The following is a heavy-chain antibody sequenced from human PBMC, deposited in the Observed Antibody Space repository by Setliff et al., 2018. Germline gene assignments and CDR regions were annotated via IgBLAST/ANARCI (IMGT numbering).Heavy chain of an antibody. J-gene: IGHJ5*02. CDR1: GYTFTGYY. V-gene: IGHV1-2*06. Sequence: ASVKVSCKASGYTFTGYYMHWVRQAPGQGLEWMGRINPNSGGTNYAQKFQGRVTMTRDTSISTAYMELSRLRSDDTAVYYCARSYYYDSSAANWFDPWDQGTLVTVSS. CDR3: ARSYYYDSSAANWFDP. CDR2: INPNSGGT. D-gene: IGHD3-22*01.